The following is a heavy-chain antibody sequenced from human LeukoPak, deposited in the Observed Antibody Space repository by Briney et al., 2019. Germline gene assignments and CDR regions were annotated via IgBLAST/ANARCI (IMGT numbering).Heavy chain of an antibody. CDR3: ARRLTQYDCFDP. CDR1: GGSFSGYY. Sequence: PSETLSLTCAVYGGSFSGYYGSWIRQPPGKGLEWIGEINHSGSTNYNPSLKSRVTTSVDTSKNQFSLKLSSVTAADTAVYYCARRLTQYDCFDPWGQEILVTVSS. CDR2: INHSGST. V-gene: IGHV4-34*01. J-gene: IGHJ5*02. D-gene: IGHD2-2*01.